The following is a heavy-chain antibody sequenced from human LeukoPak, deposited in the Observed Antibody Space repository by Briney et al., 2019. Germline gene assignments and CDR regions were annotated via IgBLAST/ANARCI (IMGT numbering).Heavy chain of an antibody. J-gene: IGHJ3*02. V-gene: IGHV3-21*01. CDR2: ISSSSSYI. CDR1: GFTFSSYS. CDR3: AREVPNCGGDCYSPPDAFDI. D-gene: IGHD2-21*02. Sequence: AGGSLRLSCAASGFTFSSYSMNWVRQAPGKGLEWVSSISSSSSYIYYAGSVKGRFTISRDNAKNSLYLQMNSLSAEDTAVYYCAREVPNCGGDCYSPPDAFDIWGQGTMVTVSS.